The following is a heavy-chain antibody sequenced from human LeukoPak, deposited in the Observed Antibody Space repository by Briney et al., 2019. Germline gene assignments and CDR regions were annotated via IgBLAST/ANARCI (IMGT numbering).Heavy chain of an antibody. CDR2: ISYDGSNK. CDR1: GFTFSSYA. CDR3: ARRHNSSPLDY. Sequence: PGGSLRLSCAASGFTFSSYAMHWVRQAPGKGLEWVAVISYDGSNKYYADSVKGRFTISRDNSKNTLYLQMNSLRAEDTAVYYCARRHNSSPLDYWGQGTLVTVSS. V-gene: IGHV3-30-3*01. D-gene: IGHD6-6*01. J-gene: IGHJ4*02.